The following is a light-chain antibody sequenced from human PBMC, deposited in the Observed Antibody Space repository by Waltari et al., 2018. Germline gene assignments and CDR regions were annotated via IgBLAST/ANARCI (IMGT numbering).Light chain of an antibody. CDR1: SSDVGGYNY. V-gene: IGLV2-14*01. CDR3: SSYTSSSTNV. CDR2: DVS. J-gene: IGLJ1*01. Sequence: QSALTQPASVSGSPGQSITISCTGTSSDVGGYNYFSCYQQHPGKAPKLMIYDVSKRPSGVSNRFSGSKSGNTASLTISGLQAEDEADYYCSSYTSSSTNVFGTGTKVTVL.